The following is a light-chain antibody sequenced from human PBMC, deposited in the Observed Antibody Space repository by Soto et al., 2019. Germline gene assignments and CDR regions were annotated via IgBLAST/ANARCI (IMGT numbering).Light chain of an antibody. CDR1: QSVSSN. CDR3: QQYNKWPLT. V-gene: IGKV3D-15*01. J-gene: IGKJ4*01. CDR2: GAS. Sequence: EIVMTQSPATLSVSPGERATLSCRASQSVSSNLAWYQQNPGQARRLLIYGASTRATGIPARFSGSGSGTEFTLTISSLQSEDFAVYYCQQYNKWPLTFGGGTKVEIK.